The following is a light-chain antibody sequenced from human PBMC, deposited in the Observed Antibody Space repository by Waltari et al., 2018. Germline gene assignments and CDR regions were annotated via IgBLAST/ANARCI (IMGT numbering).Light chain of an antibody. V-gene: IGLV2-8*01. CDR2: EVS. CDR3: SSYAGSNNVV. CDR1: SSDAGGSNY. J-gene: IGLJ2*01. Sequence: QSALTQPPSASGSPGQSVTISCTGTSSDAGGSNYVSWYQQHPGKAPKLMIDEVSKRPSGVPDRFAGSKSGDTASLTVSGLQAEDEADYYCSSYAGSNNVVFGGGTKLTVL.